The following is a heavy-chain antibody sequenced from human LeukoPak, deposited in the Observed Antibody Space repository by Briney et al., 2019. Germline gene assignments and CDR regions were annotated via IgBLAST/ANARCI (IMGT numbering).Heavy chain of an antibody. V-gene: IGHV1-18*01. CDR3: ARAEETDYFDY. J-gene: IGHJ4*02. Sequence: ASVKVSCKASGYTFTSYGISWVRQAQGQGLEGMGWISAYNGNTNYEQKVQGRVTMTTDPSTSTAYMELRSLRSDDTAVYYCARAEETDYFDYWGQGTLVTVSS. CDR2: ISAYNGNT. CDR1: GYTFTSYG.